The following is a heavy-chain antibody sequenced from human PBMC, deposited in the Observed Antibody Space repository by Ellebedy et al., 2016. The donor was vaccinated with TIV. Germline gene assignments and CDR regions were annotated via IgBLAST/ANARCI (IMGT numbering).Heavy chain of an antibody. CDR1: GDSITSGGYS. CDR3: ARGRNLRSFYYYYGMDV. CDR2: ISHSGYT. Sequence: MPSETLSLTCTVSGDSITSGGYSWSWIRQPPGKGLEWIGDISHSGYTQYNPSLKSRVTITVDRSKNQFSLNLSSRTAADTAVYYCARGRNLRSFYYYYGMDVWGQGTTVTVAS. D-gene: IGHD2-15*01. J-gene: IGHJ6*02. V-gene: IGHV4-30-2*01.